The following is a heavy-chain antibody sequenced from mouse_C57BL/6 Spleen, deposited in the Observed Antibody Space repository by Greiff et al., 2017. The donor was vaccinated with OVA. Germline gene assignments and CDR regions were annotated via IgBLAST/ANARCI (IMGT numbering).Heavy chain of an antibody. CDR3: ARGGYDYDGVYYFDY. Sequence: QVQLQQSGAELVRPGTSVKVSCKASGYAFTNYLIEWVKQRPGQGLEWIGVINPGSGGTNYNEKFKGKATLTADKSSSTAYMQLSSLTSEDSAVYFCARGGYDYDGVYYFDYWGQGTTLTVSS. V-gene: IGHV1-54*01. J-gene: IGHJ2*01. CDR1: GYAFTNYL. CDR2: INPGSGGT. D-gene: IGHD2-4*01.